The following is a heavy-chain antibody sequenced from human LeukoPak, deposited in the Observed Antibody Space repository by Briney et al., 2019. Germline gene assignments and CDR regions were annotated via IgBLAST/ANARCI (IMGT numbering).Heavy chain of an antibody. Sequence: ASVKVSCKASGYTFTAYFMHWVRQAPGQGLEWMGWINPNSGGTNYAQKFQGRVTMTRDTSIRTVYMEMSRLRSDDTAVYYCARVMVTYYYDSSGYPLGYWGQGTLVTVSS. D-gene: IGHD3-22*01. J-gene: IGHJ4*02. CDR1: GYTFTAYF. V-gene: IGHV1-2*02. CDR3: ARVMVTYYYDSSGYPLGY. CDR2: INPNSGGT.